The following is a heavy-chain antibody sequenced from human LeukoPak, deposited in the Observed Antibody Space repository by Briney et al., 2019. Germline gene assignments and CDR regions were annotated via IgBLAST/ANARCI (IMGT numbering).Heavy chain of an antibody. CDR2: IKQDGSEK. V-gene: IGHV3-7*03. D-gene: IGHD2/OR15-2a*01. Sequence: PGGSLRLSCAASGLTFNNYWMNWVRQAPGKGLEWVANIKQDGSEKKYVDSVKGRFTISRDNSKNTLYLQMNSLRADDTAVYYCAKSYFPTTRNAFDIWGQGTMVTVSS. CDR1: GLTFNNYW. J-gene: IGHJ3*02. CDR3: AKSYFPTTRNAFDI.